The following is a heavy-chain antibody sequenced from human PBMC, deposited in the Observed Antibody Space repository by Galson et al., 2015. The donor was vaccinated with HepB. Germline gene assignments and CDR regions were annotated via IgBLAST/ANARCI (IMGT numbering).Heavy chain of an antibody. CDR1: GFTFTSYG. J-gene: IGHJ4*02. CDR3: VRGTTAPDY. CDR2: ISRGGDTS. V-gene: IGHV3-23*01. D-gene: IGHD2/OR15-2a*01. Sequence: SLRLSCAACGFTFTSYGMSWVRQAPGKGLECVSAISRGGDTSDYADSVKGRFTVSGDSSTNTLYLQMNGLRADGTAIYYCVRGTTAPDYWGQGTLVTVSS.